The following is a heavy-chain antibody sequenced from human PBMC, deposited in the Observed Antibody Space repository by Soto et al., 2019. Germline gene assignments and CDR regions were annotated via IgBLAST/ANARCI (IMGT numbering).Heavy chain of an antibody. Sequence: QVQLVQSGAEEKKPGASVKVSCKASGYTFTSYAMHWVRQAPGQRLEWMGWINAGNGNTKYSQKFQGRVTITRDTSASTASMELSSLRSDATAVYYCARRIVVVTALDYWGQGTLVTVSS. CDR1: GYTFTSYA. D-gene: IGHD2-21*02. J-gene: IGHJ4*02. CDR3: ARRIVVVTALDY. CDR2: INAGNGNT. V-gene: IGHV1-3*05.